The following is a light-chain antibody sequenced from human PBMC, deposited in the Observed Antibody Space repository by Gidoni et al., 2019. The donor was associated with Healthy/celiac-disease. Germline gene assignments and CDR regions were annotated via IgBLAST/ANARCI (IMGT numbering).Light chain of an antibody. CDR3: QQGYSTPQT. CDR1: QSNSSY. V-gene: IGKV1-39*01. CDR2: AAS. J-gene: IGKJ3*01. Sequence: DILMTQSPSSLSVSLGDRVTITCRASQSNSSYLNWYQQKPGKAPKLLIYAASSLQSGVPSRFSGSGSGTDFTLTISSLQPEDFAAYYCQQGYSTPQTFGPGTKVDIK.